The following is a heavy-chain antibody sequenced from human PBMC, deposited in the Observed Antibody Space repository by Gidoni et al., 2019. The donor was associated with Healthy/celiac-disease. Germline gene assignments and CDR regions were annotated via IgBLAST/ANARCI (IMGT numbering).Heavy chain of an antibody. D-gene: IGHD6-13*01. CDR3: AKSAGSSSWGLYYYYGMDV. Sequence: EVQLVESGGGLVQPGGSLRLSCAASGFTFSSYAMSWVRQAPGKGLEWVSAISGSGGSTYYADSVKGRFTISRDNSKNTLYLQMNSLRAEDTAVYYCAKSAGSSSWGLYYYYGMDVWGQGTTVTVSS. CDR1: GFTFSSYA. CDR2: ISGSGGST. J-gene: IGHJ6*02. V-gene: IGHV3-23*04.